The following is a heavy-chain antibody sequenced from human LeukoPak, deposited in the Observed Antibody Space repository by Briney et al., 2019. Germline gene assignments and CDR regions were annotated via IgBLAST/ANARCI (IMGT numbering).Heavy chain of an antibody. CDR1: GFIFSSYV. V-gene: IGHV3-7*01. CDR3: ARDRGSC. D-gene: IGHD3-10*01. CDR2: IKQDGSEK. J-gene: IGHJ4*02. Sequence: GGSLRLSCAASGFIFSSYVMSWVRQAPGKGLEWVASIKQDGSEKYYVDSVKGRFTISRDNSKNSLYLQMNSLRAEDTAVYYCARDRGSCWGQGTLVTVSS.